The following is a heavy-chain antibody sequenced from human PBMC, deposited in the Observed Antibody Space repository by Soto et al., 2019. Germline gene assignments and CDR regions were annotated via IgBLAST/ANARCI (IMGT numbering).Heavy chain of an antibody. D-gene: IGHD6-13*01. CDR2: IYSGGST. CDR3: ARGAAGIAAAAVY. CDR1: GFTVSINY. J-gene: IGHJ4*02. Sequence: PGGSLRLSCAASGFTVSINYMSCVRQAPGKGLEWVSVIYSGGSTYYADSVKGRFTISRDNSKNTLYLQMNSLRAEDTAVYYCARGAAGIAAAAVYWGQGTLVTVSS. V-gene: IGHV3-66*01.